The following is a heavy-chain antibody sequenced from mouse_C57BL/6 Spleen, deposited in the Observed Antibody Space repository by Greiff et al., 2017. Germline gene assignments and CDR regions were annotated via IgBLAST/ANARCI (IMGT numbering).Heavy chain of an antibody. CDR1: GYAFSSSW. Sequence: QVQLQQSGPELVKPGASVKISCKASGYAFSSSWMNWVKQRPGKGLEWIGRIYPGDGDTNYNGKFKGKATLTADKSSSTAYMQLSSLTSEDSAVYFCARSLRYYAMYYWGQGASVTVSS. CDR2: IYPGDGDT. J-gene: IGHJ4*01. V-gene: IGHV1-82*01. D-gene: IGHD6-1*01. CDR3: ARSLRYYAMYY.